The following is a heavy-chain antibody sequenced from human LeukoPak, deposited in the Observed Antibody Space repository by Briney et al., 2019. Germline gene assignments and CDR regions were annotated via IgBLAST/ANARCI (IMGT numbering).Heavy chain of an antibody. Sequence: PGGSLRLSCAASGFTFSYYWMTWVRQAPGKGLEWVATISKDGSQKYYLDSVKGRFTISRDSAKNSMYLQMKSLRAEDTAVYYCARDRMWGVESEHYWGQGTLVTVSS. V-gene: IGHV3-7*01. J-gene: IGHJ4*02. CDR3: ARDRMWGVESEHY. CDR2: ISKDGSQK. D-gene: IGHD3-10*01. CDR1: GFTFSYYW.